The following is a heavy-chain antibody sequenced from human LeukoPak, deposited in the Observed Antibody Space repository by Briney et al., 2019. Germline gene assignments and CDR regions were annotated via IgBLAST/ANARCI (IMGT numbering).Heavy chain of an antibody. D-gene: IGHD2-21*02. CDR3: ARRFNPLVSVYAFDI. CDR1: GGSNSSYY. V-gene: IGHV4-59*08. Sequence: SETLSLTCTVSGGSNSSYYWSWIRQPPGKGLEWIGYIYYSGSTNYNPSLKSRVTISVDTSKNQFSLKLSSVTAADTAVYYCARRFNPLVSVYAFDIWGQGTMVTVSS. CDR2: IYYSGST. J-gene: IGHJ3*02.